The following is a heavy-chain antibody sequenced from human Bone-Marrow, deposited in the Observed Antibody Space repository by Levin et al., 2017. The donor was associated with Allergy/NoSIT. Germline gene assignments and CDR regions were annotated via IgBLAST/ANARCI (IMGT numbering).Heavy chain of an antibody. CDR3: ARDRRTRENYGMDV. V-gene: IGHV4-61*08. CDR2: IHHSGIT. Sequence: SETLSLTCTISGGSFSSGADYWTWVRQPPGKGLEWIGVIHHSGITHYNPSLKSRVTISIDMSKNQFSLRLTAVSAADAAVYYCARDRRTRENYGMDVWGQGTTVVVSS. D-gene: IGHD3/OR15-3a*01. J-gene: IGHJ6*02. CDR1: GGSFSSGADY.